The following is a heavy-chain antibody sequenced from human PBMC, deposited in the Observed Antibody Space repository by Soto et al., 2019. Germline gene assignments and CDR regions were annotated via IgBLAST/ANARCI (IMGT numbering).Heavy chain of an antibody. CDR3: ARGPYCSGGSCRAPGGMDV. Sequence: QVQLVQSGAEVKKPGSSVKVSCKASGGTFSSYAISWVRQAPGQGLEWMGGIIPIFGTANYAQKFQGRVTITADEHTSTGYRELSSLSAEDKAEYYCARGPYCSGGSCRAPGGMDVLGQGNTVTVSS. CDR1: GGTFSSYA. D-gene: IGHD2-15*01. J-gene: IGHJ6*02. CDR2: IIPIFGTA. V-gene: IGHV1-69*01.